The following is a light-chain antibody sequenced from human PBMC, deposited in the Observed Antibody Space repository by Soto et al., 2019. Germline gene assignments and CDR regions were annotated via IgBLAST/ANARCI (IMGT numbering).Light chain of an antibody. CDR3: HHYGGPHEFN. V-gene: IGKV3-20*01. Sequence: ELELTQSPGTLALSPGERATLSCRTSQTVSSSYLGWYQERPGQAPRLLIYGASRRARGIPDRFSGSGSGTDFTLTISRLETEDFAVYYCHHYGGPHEFNFGGGTKVEIK. CDR1: QTVSSSY. CDR2: GAS. J-gene: IGKJ4*01.